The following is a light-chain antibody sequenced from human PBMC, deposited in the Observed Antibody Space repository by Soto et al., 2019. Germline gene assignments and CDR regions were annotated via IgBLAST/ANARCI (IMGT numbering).Light chain of an antibody. J-gene: IGKJ2*01. CDR2: EAS. CDR3: MQTIQPAFT. Sequence: EIVMTQNPLSLSVTPGQPASISCKSSQTLRHRDGKTYLYWYLQRTGQPPQLLIHEASNRFSGVPDRFSGSGSETAFTLKISRVEAEDVGVYYWMQTIQPAFTFGQGTKLEIK. CDR1: QTLRHRDGKTY. V-gene: IGKV2D-29*01.